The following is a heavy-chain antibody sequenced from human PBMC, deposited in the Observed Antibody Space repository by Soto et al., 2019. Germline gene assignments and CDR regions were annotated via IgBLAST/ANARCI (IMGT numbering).Heavy chain of an antibody. J-gene: IGHJ6*02. Sequence: GSLRLSWATSGFTFSSKYMSSVGQAPGKGLEWVSVIYSGGSTYYADSVKGRFSISRDNSKNTLYLQLNSLRAEDTAVYYCARDGRVEYYGMDVWGQGTTVPVSS. V-gene: IGHV3-53*01. D-gene: IGHD1-26*01. CDR2: IYSGGST. CDR3: ARDGRVEYYGMDV. CDR1: GFTFSSKY.